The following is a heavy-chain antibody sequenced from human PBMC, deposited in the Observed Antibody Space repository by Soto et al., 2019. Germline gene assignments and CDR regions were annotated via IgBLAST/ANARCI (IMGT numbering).Heavy chain of an antibody. V-gene: IGHV3-30*04. Sequence: GGSLRLSCAASGFTLSNYAMHWVRQAPGKGLEWVAVLSSDGSDKYYADSVKGRFTVSRDNSKNTLYLQLSSLRTEDTAVYFCARDLRRPTDSWGQGTRVTVSS. CDR2: LSSDGSDK. CDR3: ARDLRRPTDS. CDR1: GFTLSNYA. J-gene: IGHJ4*02.